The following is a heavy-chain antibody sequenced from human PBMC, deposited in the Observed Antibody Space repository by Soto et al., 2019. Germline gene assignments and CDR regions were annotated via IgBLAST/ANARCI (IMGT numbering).Heavy chain of an antibody. CDR1: GFTFSSYA. J-gene: IGHJ4*02. CDR3: AKAQFEWELLSFDY. V-gene: IGHV3-23*01. D-gene: IGHD1-26*01. Sequence: GGSLRLSCAASGFTFSSYAMSWVRQAPGKGLEWVSAISGSGGSTYYADSVKSRFTISRDNSKNTLYLQMNSLRAEDTAVYYCAKAQFEWELLSFDYWGQGTLVTVSS. CDR2: ISGSGGST.